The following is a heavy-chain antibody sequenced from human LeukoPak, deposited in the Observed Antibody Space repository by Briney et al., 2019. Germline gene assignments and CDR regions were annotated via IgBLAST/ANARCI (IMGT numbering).Heavy chain of an antibody. CDR3: ARTLQPGVYAFDI. CDR1: GVSISSYY. J-gene: IGHJ3*02. CDR2: IYYGGST. D-gene: IGHD6-13*01. V-gene: IGHV4-59*01. Sequence: SETLSLTCTVSGVSISSYYWTWIRQPPGEGLEWIGYIYYGGSTKYNPSLKSRVTISVDTSKNQFSLKLSSVTAADTAVYYCARTLQPGVYAFDIWGQGTMVIVSS.